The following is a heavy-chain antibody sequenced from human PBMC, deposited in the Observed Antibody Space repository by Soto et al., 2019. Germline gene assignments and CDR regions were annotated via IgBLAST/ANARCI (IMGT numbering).Heavy chain of an antibody. V-gene: IGHV1-18*04. CDR3: ARVEQLVCYSYYGMDV. CDR1: GYTFTSYG. Sequence: ASVKVSCKASGYTFTSYGISWVRQAPGQGLEWMGWISAYNGNTNYAQKLQGRVTMTTDTSTSTAYMELRSLRSDDTAVYYCARVEQLVCYSYYGMDVWGQGTTVTVSS. CDR2: ISAYNGNT. J-gene: IGHJ6*02. D-gene: IGHD6-6*01.